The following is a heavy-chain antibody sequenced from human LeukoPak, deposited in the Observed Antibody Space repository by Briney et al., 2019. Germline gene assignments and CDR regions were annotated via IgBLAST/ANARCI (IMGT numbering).Heavy chain of an antibody. Sequence: GGSLRLSCAASGFTFSSYAMSWVRRAPGKGLEWVSAISGSGGSTYYADSVKGRFTISRDNSKNTLYLQMNSLRAEDTAVYYCAKNFDWLNYYFDYWGQGTLVTVSS. V-gene: IGHV3-23*01. D-gene: IGHD3-9*01. J-gene: IGHJ4*02. CDR3: AKNFDWLNYYFDY. CDR1: GFTFSSYA. CDR2: ISGSGGST.